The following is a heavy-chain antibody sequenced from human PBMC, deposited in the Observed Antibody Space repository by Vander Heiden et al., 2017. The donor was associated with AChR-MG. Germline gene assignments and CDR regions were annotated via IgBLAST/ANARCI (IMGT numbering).Heavy chain of an antibody. Sequence: QVQLVQSGAEVKKPGASVKVSCTASGYTFTGYYMHWVRQAPGQGLEWMGWINPNSGGTNYAQKLQGRVTMTRDTSISTAYMELSRLRSDDTAVYYCARVARGCSGGSCYLGYWGQGTLVTVSS. CDR3: ARVARGCSGGSCYLGY. D-gene: IGHD2-15*01. CDR1: GYTFTGYY. CDR2: INPNSGGT. V-gene: IGHV1-2*02. J-gene: IGHJ4*02.